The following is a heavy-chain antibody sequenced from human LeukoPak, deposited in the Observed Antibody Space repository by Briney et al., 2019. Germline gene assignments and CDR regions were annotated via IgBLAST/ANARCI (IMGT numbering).Heavy chain of an antibody. CDR3: SRVRVALGWFDP. J-gene: IGHJ5*02. CDR2: ISAYNGNT. V-gene: IGHV1-18*01. Sequence: ASVTVSCKASGYTFTSYGISWVRQAPGQGLEWMGWISAYNGNTNYAKKLQGRVTITTDTSTSTAYTELRSLITDDTAVYYCSRVRVALGWFDPWGQGTLVTVSS. D-gene: IGHD3-3*01. CDR1: GYTFTSYG.